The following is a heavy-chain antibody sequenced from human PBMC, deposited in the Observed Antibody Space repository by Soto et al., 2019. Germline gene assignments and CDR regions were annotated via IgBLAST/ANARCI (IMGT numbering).Heavy chain of an antibody. J-gene: IGHJ4*02. CDR2: IIPIFGTA. CDR1: GGTFSSYA. D-gene: IGHD3-22*01. CDR3: ARTYYYDSSGYYGSFDY. Sequence: SVKVSCKASGGTFSSYAISWVRQAPGQGLEWMGGIIPIFGTANYAQKFQGRVTITADESTSTAYMELSSLRSEDTAVYYCARTYYYDSSGYYGSFDYWGQGTLVTVSS. V-gene: IGHV1-69*13.